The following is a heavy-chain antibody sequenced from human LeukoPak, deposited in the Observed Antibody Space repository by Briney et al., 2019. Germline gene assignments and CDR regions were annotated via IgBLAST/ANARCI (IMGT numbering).Heavy chain of an antibody. CDR2: ISYDGGNK. Sequence: GGSLSLSSAASGFIFSNYAMHWVRQAPGKGLEWVAVISYDGGNKNYADSVKGRFTISRDSSKNTLYLQMNSLRTEDTAVYYCARDRTVTTSWFDPWGQGTLVTVSS. CDR3: ARDRTVTTSWFDP. J-gene: IGHJ5*02. CDR1: GFIFSNYA. V-gene: IGHV3-30*04. D-gene: IGHD4-17*01.